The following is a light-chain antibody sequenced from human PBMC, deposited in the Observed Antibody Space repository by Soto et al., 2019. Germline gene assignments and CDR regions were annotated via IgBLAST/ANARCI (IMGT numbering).Light chain of an antibody. J-gene: IGLJ3*02. CDR2: EVT. CDR3: CSHTTSTTWV. V-gene: IGLV2-14*01. Sequence: QSALSQPASVSGSPGQSITISCTGTSSDVGAYIYVSWYQQHPGKAPKLLIYEVTNRPSGASSRFSGSKSGNTASLTISGLQAEDEAHYYCCSHTTSTTWVFGGGTKLTVL. CDR1: SSDVGAYIY.